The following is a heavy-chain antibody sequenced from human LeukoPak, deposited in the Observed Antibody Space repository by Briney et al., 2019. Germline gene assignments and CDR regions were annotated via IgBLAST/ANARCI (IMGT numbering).Heavy chain of an antibody. Sequence: GGSLRLSCAASGFTFSSYWMSWVRQAPGKGLEWVANIKLDGSEKHYVDSVKGRFTISRDNAKNSLYLQMNSLRAEDTAVYYCAGGSDYGDPYPNDYWGQGTLVTVSS. CDR2: IKLDGSEK. V-gene: IGHV3-7*03. D-gene: IGHD4-17*01. CDR3: AGGSDYGDPYPNDY. J-gene: IGHJ4*02. CDR1: GFTFSSYW.